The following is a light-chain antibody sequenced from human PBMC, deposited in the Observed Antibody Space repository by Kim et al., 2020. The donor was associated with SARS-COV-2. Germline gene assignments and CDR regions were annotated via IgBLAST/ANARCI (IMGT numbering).Light chain of an antibody. V-gene: IGKV1-NL1*01. CDR1: QGISNH. CDR3: QQYYDTSSFT. CDR2: AES. J-gene: IGKJ3*01. Sequence: SVGDRGTITCRASQGISNHLAWYQQKPGRAPKLLLYAESTLESGVPSRFSGSGSGTDHTLTITNLQPEDFATYHCQQYYDTSSFTFGPGTKVDIK.